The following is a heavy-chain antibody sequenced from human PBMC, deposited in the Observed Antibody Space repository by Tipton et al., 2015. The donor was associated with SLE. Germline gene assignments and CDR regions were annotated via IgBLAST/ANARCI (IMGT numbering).Heavy chain of an antibody. D-gene: IGHD3-3*01. V-gene: IGHV4-39*07. Sequence: TLSLTCTVSGGSISSGGYYWGWIRQPPGKGLEWIGSIYHSGSTYYNPSLKSRVTISVDTSKNQFSLKLSSVTAADTAVYYCARAGVTIFGVVDYWGQGTLVTVSS. CDR3: ARAGVTIFGVVDY. J-gene: IGHJ4*02. CDR1: GGSISSGGYY. CDR2: IYHSGST.